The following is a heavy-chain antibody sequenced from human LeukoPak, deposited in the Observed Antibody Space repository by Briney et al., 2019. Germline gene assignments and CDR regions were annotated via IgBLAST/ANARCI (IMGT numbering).Heavy chain of an antibody. CDR1: GFTFSNAW. CDR2: IKSKTDGGTT. Sequence: GGSLRLSCAASGFTFSNAWMSWVRQAPGKGLEWVGRIKSKTDGGTTDYAAPVKGRFTISRDNSKNTLYLQMNSLRAEDTAVYYCARALRDGYNRGIDYWGQGTLITVSS. D-gene: IGHD5-24*01. CDR3: ARALRDGYNRGIDY. J-gene: IGHJ4*02. V-gene: IGHV3-15*01.